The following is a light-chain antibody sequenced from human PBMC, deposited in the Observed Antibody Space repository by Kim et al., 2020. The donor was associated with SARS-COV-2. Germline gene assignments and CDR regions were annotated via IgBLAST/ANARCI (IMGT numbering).Light chain of an antibody. CDR3: QQYYSPPHT. V-gene: IGKV4-1*01. CDR2: WAS. J-gene: IGKJ2*01. Sequence: DIVMTQSPDSLAVSLGERATINCKSSQSVLYSSNNNNYLAWYQQKPGQPPKLLIYWASTRESGVPDRFSGSGSGTDFSLTISSLQAEDVAVYYCQQYYSPPHTFGQGTKLEI. CDR1: QSVLYSSNNNNY.